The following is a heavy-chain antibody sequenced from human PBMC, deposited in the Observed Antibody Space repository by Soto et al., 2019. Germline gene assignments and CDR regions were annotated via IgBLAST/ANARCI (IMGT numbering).Heavy chain of an antibody. Sequence: QVQLVQSGAEVKKPGSSGKVSCKASGGTFRSYTISGVRQAHGRGLEWKGRIIPILGIANYAEKFQGRVTITAEKSTSTAYMDLSIMKSEDTAVYYWARDTDAENIAETGTGGFDYWGKGTLVTVSS. J-gene: IGHJ4*02. CDR3: ARDTDAENIAETGTGGFDY. CDR2: IIPILGIA. CDR1: GGTFRSYT. V-gene: IGHV1-69*08. D-gene: IGHD6-19*01.